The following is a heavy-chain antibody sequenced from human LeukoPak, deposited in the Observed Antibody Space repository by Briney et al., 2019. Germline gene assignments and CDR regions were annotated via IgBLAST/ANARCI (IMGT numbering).Heavy chain of an antibody. CDR1: GGSISSSSYY. J-gene: IGHJ6*03. CDR3: ARVGFEGYYDFWSGYTAPSTKYYYYYMDV. CDR2: IYYSGST. V-gene: IGHV4-39*07. D-gene: IGHD3-3*01. Sequence: SETLSLTCTVSGGSISSSSYYWGWIRQPPGKGLEWIGSIYYSGSTNYNPSLKSRVTISVDTSKNQFSLKLSSVTAADTAVYYCARVGFEGYYDFWSGYTAPSTKYYYYYMDVWGKGTTVTISS.